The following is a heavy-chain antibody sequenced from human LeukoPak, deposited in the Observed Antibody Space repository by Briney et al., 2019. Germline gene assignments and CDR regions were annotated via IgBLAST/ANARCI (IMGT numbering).Heavy chain of an antibody. CDR3: AREIVVVPAAGGGFDP. CDR2: IYYSGST. J-gene: IGHJ5*02. Sequence: PSQTLSLTCTVSGGSISSGDYYWSWIRQPPGKGLEWIRYIYYSGSTYYNPSLKSRVTISVDTSKNQFSLKLSSVTAADTAVYYCAREIVVVPAAGGGFDPWGQGTLVTVSS. V-gene: IGHV4-30-4*01. CDR1: GGSISSGDYY. D-gene: IGHD2-2*01.